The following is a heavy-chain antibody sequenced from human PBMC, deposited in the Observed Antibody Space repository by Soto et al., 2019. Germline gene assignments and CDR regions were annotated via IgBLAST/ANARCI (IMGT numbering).Heavy chain of an antibody. J-gene: IGHJ6*02. CDR2: ISSSSSYI. D-gene: IGHD3-3*01. V-gene: IGHV3-21*01. CDR3: ARRITWSNGYYYYGMDV. CDR1: GFTFSSYS. Sequence: GGSLRLSCAASGFTFSSYSMNWVRQAPGKGLEWVSSISSSSSYIYYADSVKGRFTISRDNAKNSLYLQMNSLRAEDTAVYYCARRITWSNGYYYYGMDVWGQGTTVTVSS.